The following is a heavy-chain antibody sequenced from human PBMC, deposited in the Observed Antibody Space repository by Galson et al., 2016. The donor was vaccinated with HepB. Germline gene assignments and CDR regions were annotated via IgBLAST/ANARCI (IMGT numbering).Heavy chain of an antibody. CDR1: GFTFDDYA. CDR3: ARYYGSGSNVMDYYYYYGMDV. J-gene: IGHJ6*02. Sequence: SLRLSCAASGFTFDDYAMHWVRQAPGKGLEWVSGISWNSGSIGYADSVKGRFTISRDNAKNSLYLQMNSLRAEDTALYYCARYYGSGSNVMDYYYYYGMDVWGQGTTVTVSS. D-gene: IGHD3-10*01. V-gene: IGHV3-9*01. CDR2: ISWNSGSI.